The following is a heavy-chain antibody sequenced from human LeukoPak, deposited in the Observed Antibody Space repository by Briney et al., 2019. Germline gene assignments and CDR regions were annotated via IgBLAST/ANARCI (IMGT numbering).Heavy chain of an antibody. CDR3: ARELYDIVVVPAAYDY. D-gene: IGHD2-2*01. J-gene: IGHJ4*02. CDR2: INPNSGGT. CDR1: GYTFTGYY. V-gene: IGHV1-2*02. Sequence: ASVKVSCKASGYTFTGYYMHWVRQAPGQGLEWMGWINPNSGGTNYAQKIQGRVTMTRDTSNSTAYMELSRLRSDDTAVYYCARELYDIVVVPAAYDYWGQGTLVTVSS.